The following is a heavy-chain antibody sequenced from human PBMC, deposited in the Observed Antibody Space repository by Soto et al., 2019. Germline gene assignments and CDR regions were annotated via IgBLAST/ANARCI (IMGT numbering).Heavy chain of an antibody. V-gene: IGHV4-4*02. J-gene: IGHJ6*02. CDR3: ARDRVLGYYYGMDV. CDR1: GXXXXXXXX. D-gene: IGHD2-8*01. CDR2: IYHSGST. Sequence: PSETLSLTWAVSGXXXXXXXXWSWVRQPTVKGLEGIGEIYHSGSTNYNPSLTSRVTISVDKSKNQFSLKLSSVTAADTAVYYCARDRVLGYYYGMDVWGQGTTVT.